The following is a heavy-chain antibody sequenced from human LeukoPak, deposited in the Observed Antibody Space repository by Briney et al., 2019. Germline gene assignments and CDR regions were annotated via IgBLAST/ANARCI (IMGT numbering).Heavy chain of an antibody. J-gene: IGHJ6*03. CDR2: KYYRSKWYN. D-gene: IGHD4-17*01. CDR3: GRGSLDYEGLDYYYYMDV. CDR1: GDSVSSNSAT. V-gene: IGHV6-1*01. Sequence: SQTLSLTSAISGDSVSSNSATWNWVRQSPSRGLEWLGRKYYRSKWYNDYAVSVRSRITIIPDTSKNQFSLQLNSVTPEDTAVYYCGRGSLDYEGLDYYYYMDVWGKGTTVTVSS.